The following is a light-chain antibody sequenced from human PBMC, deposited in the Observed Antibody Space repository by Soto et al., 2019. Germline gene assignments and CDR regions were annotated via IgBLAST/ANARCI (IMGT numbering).Light chain of an antibody. V-gene: IGKV1-6*01. CDR1: QGIRND. CDR2: AAS. CDR3: QQYDNLPPTWT. J-gene: IGKJ1*01. Sequence: AIQMTQSPSSLSASVGDRVTITCRASQGIRNDLGWYQQKPGKAPKLLIYAASSLQSGVPSRFSGSGSGTDFTFTISNLQPEDIATYYCQQYDNLPPTWTFGQGTKGISN.